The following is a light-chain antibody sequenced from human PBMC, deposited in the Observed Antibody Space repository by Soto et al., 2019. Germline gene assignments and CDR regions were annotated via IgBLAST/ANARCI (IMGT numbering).Light chain of an antibody. CDR3: CSYAGTSWV. CDR2: DVS. CDR1: SSDIGEYNF. Sequence: QSALTQPRSVSGSPGQSVTISCTGTSSDIGEYNFVSWYEQHPGKAPKLMIYDVSKRPSGVPDRFSGSKSGNTASLTVSGLQAGDEADYYCCSYAGTSWVFGGGTKLTVL. J-gene: IGLJ3*02. V-gene: IGLV2-11*01.